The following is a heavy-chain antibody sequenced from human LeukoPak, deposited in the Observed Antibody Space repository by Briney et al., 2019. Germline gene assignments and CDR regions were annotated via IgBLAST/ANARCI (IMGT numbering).Heavy chain of an antibody. CDR3: ARDLSTRGLDY. D-gene: IGHD5/OR15-5a*01. J-gene: IGHJ4*02. CDR2: ISAYNGNT. CDR1: GYSFTSYG. V-gene: IGHV1-18*01. Sequence: SVQVSCKASGYSFTSYGMSWVRQATGKGLERMGWISAYNGNTNYAQKLQGRVTMTTDTSTRTAYMELRSLRSDDTAVYYCARDLSTRGLDYWGQGTLVTFSS.